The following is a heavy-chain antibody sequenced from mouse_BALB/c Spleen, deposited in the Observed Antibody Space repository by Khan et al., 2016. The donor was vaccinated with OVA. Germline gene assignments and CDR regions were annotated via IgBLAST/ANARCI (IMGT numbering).Heavy chain of an antibody. CDR2: IYPGGGDT. D-gene: IGHD2-10*02. Sequence: QVQLKQSGAELVRPGSSVKISCKASGYAFSSYWMNWVKQRPGQGLEWIGQIYPGGGDTNYNGKFKGKANLTADKSSSTAYMQLSSLTSEDSAVYFCARGYGINFDYWGQGTTLTVSS. CDR1: GYAFSSYW. J-gene: IGHJ2*01. V-gene: IGHV1-80*01. CDR3: ARGYGINFDY.